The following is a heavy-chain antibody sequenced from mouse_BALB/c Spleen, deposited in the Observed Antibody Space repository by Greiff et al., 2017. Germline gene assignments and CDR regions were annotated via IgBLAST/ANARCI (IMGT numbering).Heavy chain of an antibody. CDR1: GYTFTSYY. CDR3: TRRERAMDY. J-gene: IGHJ4*01. V-gene: IGHV1S81*02. Sequence: QVQLQQPGAELVKPGASVKLSCTASGYTFTSYYMYWVKQRPGQGLEWIGEINPSNGGTNFNEKFKSKATLTVDKSTSTAYMQLSSLTSEDSAVYYCTRRERAMDYWGQGTSVTVSS. CDR2: INPSNGGT.